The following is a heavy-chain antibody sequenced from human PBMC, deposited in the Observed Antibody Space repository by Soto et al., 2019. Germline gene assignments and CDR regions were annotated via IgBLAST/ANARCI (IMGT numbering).Heavy chain of an antibody. V-gene: IGHV3-23*01. J-gene: IGHJ6*03. D-gene: IGHD3-9*01. Sequence: EVQLLESGGGLIQPGGSLRLSCAASGFTFSSYAMSWVRQAPGKGLEWVSAISGSGGRTYYADSVKGRFTISRDDSKNTLYLQMNSLRAEDTDLFYCAKSCDWYFCFMDVWGKGTTVTVSS. CDR3: AKSCDWYFCFMDV. CDR2: ISGSGGRT. CDR1: GFTFSSYA.